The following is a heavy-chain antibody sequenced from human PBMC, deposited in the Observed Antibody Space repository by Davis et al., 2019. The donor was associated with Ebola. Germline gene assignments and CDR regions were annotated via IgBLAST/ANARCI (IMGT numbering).Heavy chain of an antibody. V-gene: IGHV3-21*01. CDR1: GFAFSSYS. CDR3: ARVLYGSGSYRPPDF. CDR2: ISTSSNNI. J-gene: IGHJ4*02. D-gene: IGHD3-10*01. Sequence: GESLKISCAASGFAFSSYSINWVRQAPGKGLEWVSSISTSSNNIHYADSVKGRFTISRDNARNSLYLQMNSLRAEDTAVYYCARVLYGSGSYRPPDFWGQGTLVTVSS.